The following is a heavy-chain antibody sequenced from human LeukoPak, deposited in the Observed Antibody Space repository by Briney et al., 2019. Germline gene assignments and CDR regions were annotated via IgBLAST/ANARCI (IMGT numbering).Heavy chain of an antibody. V-gene: IGHV4-39*01. J-gene: IGHJ4*02. CDR2: IYYSGST. CDR3: ARGYSSSWNYFDY. CDR1: GGSISSSSYY. Sequence: SDTLSLTCTVSGGSISSSSYYWGWIRQPPGKGLEWIGSIYYSGSTYYNPSLKSRVTISVDTSKNQFSLKLSSVTAADTAVYYCARGYSSSWNYFDYWGQGTLVSVSS. D-gene: IGHD6-13*01.